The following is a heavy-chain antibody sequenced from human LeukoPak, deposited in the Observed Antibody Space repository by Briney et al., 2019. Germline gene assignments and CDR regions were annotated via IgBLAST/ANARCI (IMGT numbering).Heavy chain of an antibody. CDR3: ASGYYDYVWGSYRPPGFDY. V-gene: IGHV5-51*01. Sequence: GSSLKISCTGSGYSFTSYWIGGVRQLPGKGLERMGIIYPGDSDTRYSPSLHGQVTISDDTSISTAYLQWSSLKASDTAMYYCASGYYDYVWGSYRPPGFDYWGQGTLVTVSS. D-gene: IGHD3-16*02. J-gene: IGHJ4*02. CDR2: IYPGDSDT. CDR1: GYSFTSYW.